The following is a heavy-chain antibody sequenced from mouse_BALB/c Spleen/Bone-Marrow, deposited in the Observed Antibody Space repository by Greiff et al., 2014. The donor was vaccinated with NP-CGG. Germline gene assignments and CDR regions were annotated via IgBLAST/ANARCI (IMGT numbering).Heavy chain of an antibody. J-gene: IGHJ3*01. CDR2: INNGGTYT. Sequence: EVQLQQSGGDLVKPGGSLKLSSAASGFTFSSYGMSWVRQTPNQRLEWVATINNGGTYTYYQDSVKGRFTISRDNAKNSLYLQMSSLKSEDTAMYYCALNWDSAYWGQGTLVTVSA. D-gene: IGHD4-1*01. V-gene: IGHV5-6*01. CDR3: ALNWDSAY. CDR1: GFTFSSYG.